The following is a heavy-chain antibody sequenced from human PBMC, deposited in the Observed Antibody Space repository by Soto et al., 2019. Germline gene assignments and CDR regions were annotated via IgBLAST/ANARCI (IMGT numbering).Heavy chain of an antibody. Sequence: QVQLVQSGAEVKKPGASVKVSCKASGYTFTSNYIHWVRQAPGQGLEWMGVINPSDGRTNYAQKLQGRLTMTRDTSTSTLYMELSSLRSEDTAVYYCARDHSQNYGTQEGVTATWWIDPWGQGTLVTVSS. J-gene: IGHJ5*02. V-gene: IGHV1-46*01. D-gene: IGHD1-7*01. CDR1: GYTFTSNY. CDR3: ARDHSQNYGTQEGVTATWWIDP. CDR2: INPSDGRT.